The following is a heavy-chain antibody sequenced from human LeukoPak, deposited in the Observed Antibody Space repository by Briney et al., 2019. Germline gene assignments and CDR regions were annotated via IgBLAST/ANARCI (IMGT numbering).Heavy chain of an antibody. V-gene: IGHV4-39*07. J-gene: IGHJ4*02. CDR2: IYYSGST. CDR1: GGSISSSSYY. CDR3: AKGYCSSASCYSDY. Sequence: SSETLSLTCTVSGGSISSSSYYWGWIRQPPGKGLDWIGSIYYSGSTYYNPSLESRVTISVDTSKNQFSLKLSSVTAADTAVYYCAKGYCSSASCYSDYWGQGTLVTVSS. D-gene: IGHD2-2*01.